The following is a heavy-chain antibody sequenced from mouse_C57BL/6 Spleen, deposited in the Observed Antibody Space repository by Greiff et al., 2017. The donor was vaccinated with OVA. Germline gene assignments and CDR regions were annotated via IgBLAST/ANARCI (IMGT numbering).Heavy chain of an antibody. J-gene: IGHJ4*01. CDR1: GFSLTSYG. V-gene: IGHV2-6-1*01. CDR3: ARHRTGTFGALDY. D-gene: IGHD4-1*01. Sequence: VKLMESGPGLVAPSQSLSITCTVSGFSLTSYGVHWVRQPPGKGLEWLVVIWSGGGTTYNSALKSRLGISNANSKSQVFLKMHSLQTDDTAIYYCARHRTGTFGALDYWGQGTSLTVSS. CDR2: IWSGGGT.